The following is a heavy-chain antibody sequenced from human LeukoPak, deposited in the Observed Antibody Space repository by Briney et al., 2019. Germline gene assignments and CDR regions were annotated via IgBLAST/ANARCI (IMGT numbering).Heavy chain of an antibody. Sequence: GGSLRLSCAASGFTFSSYAMSWVRQAPGEGLEWVSTISGSGGSTYYADSVKGRFTISRDNSKNTLYLHKNSLRADDTAVYYCAKDEVGTSWGQGTLVTVSS. D-gene: IGHD2-15*01. CDR2: ISGSGGST. CDR3: AKDEVGTS. J-gene: IGHJ5*02. V-gene: IGHV3-23*01. CDR1: GFTFSSYA.